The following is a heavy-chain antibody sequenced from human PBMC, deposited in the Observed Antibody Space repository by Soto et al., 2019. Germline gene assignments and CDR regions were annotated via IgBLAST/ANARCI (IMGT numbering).Heavy chain of an antibody. CDR1: GFTFSSYA. V-gene: IGHV3-30-3*01. CDR3: ARAPIVVVVAATTGAFDI. J-gene: IGHJ3*02. D-gene: IGHD2-15*01. CDR2: ISYDGSNK. Sequence: GGSLRLSCAASGFTFSSYAMHWVRQAPGKGLEWVAVISYDGSNKYYADSVKGRFTISRDNSKNTLYLQMNSLRAEDTAVYYCARAPIVVVVAATTGAFDIWGQGTMVTVSS.